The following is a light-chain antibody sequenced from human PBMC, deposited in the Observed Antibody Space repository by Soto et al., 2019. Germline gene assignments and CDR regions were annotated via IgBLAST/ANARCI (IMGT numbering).Light chain of an antibody. CDR3: LQDYNYPWT. V-gene: IGKV1-6*01. J-gene: IGKJ1*01. Sequence: AIQMTQSPSSLSASVGDRVTITCRVSQDIRNDLGWYQEKPRQAPKLLIYAASNLQSGVPSRFSGSGSGTDFTLTISSMQPEDFASYYCLQDYNYPWTFGQGTKVEV. CDR2: AAS. CDR1: QDIRND.